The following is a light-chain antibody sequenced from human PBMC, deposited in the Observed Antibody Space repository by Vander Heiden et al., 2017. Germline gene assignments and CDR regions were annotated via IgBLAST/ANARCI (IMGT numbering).Light chain of an antibody. CDR2: KAS. V-gene: IGKV1-5*03. J-gene: IGKJ1*01. Sequence: DIQMTQSPSTLAASVGDRVTITCRASQSISSWLAWYQQKTGKAAKSLIYKASSLESGVPSRFSGSGSGTEFTLTISSLQPDDFATYYCQQYNSYSWTFGQGTKVEIK. CDR1: QSISSW. CDR3: QQYNSYSWT.